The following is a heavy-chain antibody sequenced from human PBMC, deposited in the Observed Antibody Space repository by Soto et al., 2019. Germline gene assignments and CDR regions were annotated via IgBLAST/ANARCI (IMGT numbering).Heavy chain of an antibody. CDR3: ARGPPCRFWSGYPCGFFDI. D-gene: IGHD3-3*01. J-gene: IGHJ3*02. CDR1: GYTFTSYD. CDR2: MNPNSGNT. V-gene: IGHV1-8*01. Sequence: ASVKVSCKASGYTFTSYDINWVRQATGQGLEWMGWMNPNSGNTGYAQKFQGRVTMTRNTSISTAYMELSSLRSEDTAVYYCARGPPCRFWSGYPCGFFDIWGQGTMVPVSS.